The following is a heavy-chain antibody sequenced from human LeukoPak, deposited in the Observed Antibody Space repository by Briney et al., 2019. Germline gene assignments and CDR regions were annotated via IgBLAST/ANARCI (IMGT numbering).Heavy chain of an antibody. CDR1: GYTFTSYG. J-gene: IGHJ6*02. V-gene: IGHV1-18*01. Sequence: ASVKVSCKASGYTFTSYGISWVRQAPGQGLEWMGWISAYNGNTNYAQKLQGRVTMTTDTSTSTAYMELRSLRSDDTAVYYCAKVVAATGYYYGMDVWGQGTTVTVPS. D-gene: IGHD2-15*01. CDR3: AKVVAATGYYYGMDV. CDR2: ISAYNGNT.